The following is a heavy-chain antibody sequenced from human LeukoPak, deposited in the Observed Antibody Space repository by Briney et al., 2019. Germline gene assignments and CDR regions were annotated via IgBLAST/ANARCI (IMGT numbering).Heavy chain of an antibody. CDR2: INHSGST. D-gene: IGHD3-10*01. CDR1: GGSFSGYY. J-gene: IGHJ6*03. Sequence: SEALSLTCAVYGGSFSGYYWSWIRQPPGKGLGWIGEINHSGSTNYNPSLKSRVTISVDTSKNQFSLKLSSVTAADTAVYYCARCYGSGPYYMDVWGKGTTVTISS. CDR3: ARCYGSGPYYMDV. V-gene: IGHV4-34*01.